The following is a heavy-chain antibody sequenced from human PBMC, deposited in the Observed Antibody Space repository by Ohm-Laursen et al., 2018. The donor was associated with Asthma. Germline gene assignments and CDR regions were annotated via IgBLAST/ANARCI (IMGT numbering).Heavy chain of an antibody. CDR3: ARAVGKDSNYEIPAEPYYYGMDV. CDR1: GGTFSSYA. V-gene: IGHV1-69*13. Sequence: ASVKVSCKASGGTFSSYAISWVRQAPGQGLEWMGGIIPIFGTANYAQKFQGRVTITADESTSTAYMELSSLRSEDTAVYYCARAVGKDSNYEIPAEPYYYGMDVWGQGTTVTVSS. CDR2: IIPIFGTA. J-gene: IGHJ6*02. D-gene: IGHD4-11*01.